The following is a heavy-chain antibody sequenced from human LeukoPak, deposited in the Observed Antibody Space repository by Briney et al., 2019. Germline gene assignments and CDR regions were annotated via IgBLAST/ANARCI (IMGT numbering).Heavy chain of an antibody. CDR1: GYTFTGYY. D-gene: IGHD5-18*01. J-gene: IGHJ5*02. CDR3: ARDRVTYSYGYPEEQNWFDP. Sequence: ASVKVSCKAPGYTFTGYYMHWVRQAPGQGLEWMGWINPNSGGTNYAQKFQGRVTMTRDTSISTAYMELSRLRSDDTAVYYCARDRVTYSYGYPEEQNWFDPWGQGTLVTVSS. CDR2: INPNSGGT. V-gene: IGHV1-2*02.